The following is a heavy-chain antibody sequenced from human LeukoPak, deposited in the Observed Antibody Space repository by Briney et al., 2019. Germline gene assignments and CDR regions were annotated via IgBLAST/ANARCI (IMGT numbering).Heavy chain of an antibody. J-gene: IGHJ4*02. CDR3: ASRTSGSFFDY. CDR2: ISSNGGTT. Sequence: GGSLRLSCAASGFTFSTYAMHWVRQAPGKGLEYVSGISSNGGTTSYANSVKGRFTISRDNSKNTLDLQMGSLRAEDMAVYYCASRTSGSFFDYWGQGTLVTVSS. D-gene: IGHD1-26*01. CDR1: GFTFSTYA. V-gene: IGHV3-64*01.